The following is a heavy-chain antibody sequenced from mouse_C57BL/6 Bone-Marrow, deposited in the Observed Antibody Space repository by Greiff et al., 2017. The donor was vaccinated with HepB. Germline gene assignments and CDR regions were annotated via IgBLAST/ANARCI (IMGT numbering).Heavy chain of an antibody. V-gene: IGHV1-76*01. CDR1: GYTFTDYY. CDR2: IYPGSGNT. Sequence: VQLQQSGAELVRPGASVKLSCKASGYTFTDYYINWVKQRPGQGLEWIARIYPGSGNTYYNEKFKGKATLTAEKSSSTAYMQLSSLTSEDSAVYFCARGDDYDPRGQGTLVTVSA. D-gene: IGHD2-4*01. J-gene: IGHJ3*01. CDR3: ARGDDYDP.